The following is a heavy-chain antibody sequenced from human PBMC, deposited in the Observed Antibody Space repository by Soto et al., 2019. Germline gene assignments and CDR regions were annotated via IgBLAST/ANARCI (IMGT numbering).Heavy chain of an antibody. J-gene: IGHJ4*02. D-gene: IGHD6-19*01. Sequence: QVQLVESGGGVVQPGRSLRLSCAASGFTFSIYGMLWVRQAPGKGLEWVAVIWYDGSKKYYADSVKGRFTISRDNSKNTLYLQMNSLRAEDTAVYYCARGYYSNGWYYFDYWGQGTLVTVSS. CDR1: GFTFSIYG. CDR2: IWYDGSKK. V-gene: IGHV3-33*01. CDR3: ARGYYSNGWYYFDY.